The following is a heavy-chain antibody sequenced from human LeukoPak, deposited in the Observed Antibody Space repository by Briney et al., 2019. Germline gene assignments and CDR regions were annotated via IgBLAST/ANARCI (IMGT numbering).Heavy chain of an antibody. Sequence: GGSLRLFCAASGFTFSSYAMNWVRQAPGKGLEWVSNISGSGGHTYYADSVKGRFTISRDNSKNTLYLQINSLRAEDTAVYYCAKDRHSTSLVSFDYWGQGTLVTVSS. J-gene: IGHJ4*02. CDR3: AKDRHSTSLVSFDY. D-gene: IGHD6-13*01. V-gene: IGHV3-23*01. CDR1: GFTFSSYA. CDR2: ISGSGGHT.